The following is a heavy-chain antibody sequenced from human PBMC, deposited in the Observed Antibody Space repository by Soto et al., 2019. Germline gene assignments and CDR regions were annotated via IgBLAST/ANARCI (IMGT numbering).Heavy chain of an antibody. CDR2: ISANGGST. J-gene: IGHJ4*02. CDR1: GFTFTNYA. D-gene: IGHD3-16*01. V-gene: IGHV3-23*01. CDR3: AKERLSRGIDY. Sequence: EVQLFESGGGLGQPGGSLRLSCAASGFTFTNYAMTWVRQAPGEGLEWVSTISANGGSTYYADSVKGRFTISRDNSKNTLYLQVNSLRAEDTAVYYCAKERLSRGIDYWGQGTLVTVST.